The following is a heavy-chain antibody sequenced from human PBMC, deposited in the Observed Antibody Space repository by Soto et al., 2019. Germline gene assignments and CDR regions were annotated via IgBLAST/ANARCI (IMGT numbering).Heavy chain of an antibody. CDR1: GFTFSSYW. CDR3: ARVIRSVAGKWDQGFDY. D-gene: IGHD6-19*01. Sequence: GGSLRLSCAASGFTFSSYWMSWVRQAPGKGLEWVANIKQDGSEKYYVDSVKGRFTISRDNAKNSLYLQMNSLRAEDAAVYDCARVIRSVAGKWDQGFDYWGQRTLVTVSS. J-gene: IGHJ4*02. V-gene: IGHV3-7*03. CDR2: IKQDGSEK.